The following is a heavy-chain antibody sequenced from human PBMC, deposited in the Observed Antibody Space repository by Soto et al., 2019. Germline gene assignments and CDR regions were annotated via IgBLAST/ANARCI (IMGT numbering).Heavy chain of an antibody. J-gene: IGHJ4*02. V-gene: IGHV1-18*01. D-gene: IGHD3-22*01. CDR2: ISAYNGDT. CDR1: GYTFTTYG. Sequence: QVQLVQSGAEVKKPGASVKVSCRASGYTFTTYGITWVRQAPGQGVEWMGWISAYNGDTDYPQKLQDRVTMTTDTSTSTAYMELRSLRSDDTAVYYCARVKNYYDSSGRRYSDYWGQGTLVTVSS. CDR3: ARVKNYYDSSGRRYSDY.